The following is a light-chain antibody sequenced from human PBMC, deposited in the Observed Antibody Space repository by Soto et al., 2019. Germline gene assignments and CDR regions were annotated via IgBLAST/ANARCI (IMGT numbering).Light chain of an antibody. Sequence: QSMLTQPASVSGSPGHSITISCTGTSSDVGSYNYVSWYQQHPGKAPKLMIYEVRDRPSGISSRFSGSKSGNTAYLTISGLQTEDEADYYCSSYTGSRILFGTGTKVTVL. CDR2: EVR. J-gene: IGLJ1*01. CDR3: SSYTGSRIL. CDR1: SSDVGSYNY. V-gene: IGLV2-14*01.